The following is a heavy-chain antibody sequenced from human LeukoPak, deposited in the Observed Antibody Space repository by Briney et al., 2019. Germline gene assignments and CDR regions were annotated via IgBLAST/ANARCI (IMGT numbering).Heavy chain of an antibody. CDR2: FDPENAEI. V-gene: IGHV1-24*01. CDR3: ATRGSDFWSGFDY. J-gene: IGHJ4*02. CDR1: GNTLRELP. D-gene: IGHD3-3*01. Sequence: ASVKVSCKLSGNTLRELPIQWVRQAGGKGLEWMAGFDPENAEIVYAQKFQGRVTMSEDTSTNTAYMELTSLTSDDTALYYCATRGSDFWSGFDYWGQGTQVTVSS.